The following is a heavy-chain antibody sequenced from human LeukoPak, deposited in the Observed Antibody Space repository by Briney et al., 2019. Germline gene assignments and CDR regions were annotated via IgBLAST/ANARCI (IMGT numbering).Heavy chain of an antibody. J-gene: IGHJ5*02. CDR2: IYYSGST. CDR3: AKWLLLTTGWFDP. V-gene: IGHV4-39*01. CDR1: GGSISSSSYY. D-gene: IGHD3-22*01. Sequence: SETLSLTCTVSGGSISSSSYYWGWIRQPPGKGLEWIGSIYYSGSTYYNPSLKSRVTISVDTSKNQFSLKLSSVTAADTAVYYCAKWLLLTTGWFDPWGQGTLVTVSS.